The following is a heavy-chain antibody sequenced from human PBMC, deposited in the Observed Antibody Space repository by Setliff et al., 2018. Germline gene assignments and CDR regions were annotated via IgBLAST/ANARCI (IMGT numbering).Heavy chain of an antibody. CDR2: INHSGST. CDR3: ARLPRLYYTGGDY. J-gene: IGHJ4*02. Sequence: PSETLSLTCAVYGGSFSDYNWSWIRQPPGKGLEWIGEINHSGSTYYNPSLKSRVTISVDTSKNQFSLKLSSVTAADTAVYYCARLPRLYYTGGDYWGQGTLVTVSS. D-gene: IGHD3-10*01. V-gene: IGHV4-34*01. CDR1: GGSFSDYN.